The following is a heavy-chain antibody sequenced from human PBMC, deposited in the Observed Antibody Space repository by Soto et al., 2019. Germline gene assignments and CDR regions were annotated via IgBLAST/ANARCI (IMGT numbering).Heavy chain of an antibody. J-gene: IGHJ4*02. CDR2: ISYDGSNK. V-gene: IGHV3-30*18. CDR3: AKDLMWELLVGLDY. Sequence: QVQLVESGGGVVQPGRSLRLSCAASGFTFSSYGMHWVRQAPGKGLEWVAVISYDGSNKYYADSVKGRFTISRDTSKNTLYLQMNSLRAEDTAVYYCAKDLMWELLVGLDYWGQGTLVTVSS. D-gene: IGHD1-26*01. CDR1: GFTFSSYG.